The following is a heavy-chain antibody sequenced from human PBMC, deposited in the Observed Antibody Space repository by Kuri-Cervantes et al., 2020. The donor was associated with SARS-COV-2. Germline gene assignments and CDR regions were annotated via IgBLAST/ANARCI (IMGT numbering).Heavy chain of an antibody. J-gene: IGHJ4*02. D-gene: IGHD7-27*01. Sequence: ESLKISCAVSGYSVSSGYYWGWIRQPPGKGLEWIGSIYHSGSTNYNPSLKSRVTMSVDTSKNQFSLKLSSVTAADTAVYYCARVNWGFDYWGQGTLVTVSS. CDR3: ARVNWGFDY. CDR1: GYSVSSGYY. V-gene: IGHV4-38-2*01. CDR2: IYHSGST.